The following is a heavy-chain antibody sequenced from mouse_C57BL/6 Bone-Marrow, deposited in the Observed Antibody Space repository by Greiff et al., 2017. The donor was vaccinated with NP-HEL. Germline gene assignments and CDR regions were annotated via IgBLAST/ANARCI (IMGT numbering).Heavy chain of an antibody. Sequence: QVQLKQPGAELVKPGASVKVSCKASGYTFTSYWMHWVKQRPGQGLEWIGRIHPSDSDTNYNQKFKGKATLTVDKSSSTAYMQLSSLTSEDSAVYYCAIRRLIDGSYWYFDVWGTGTTVTVSS. CDR1: GYTFTSYW. J-gene: IGHJ1*03. D-gene: IGHD1-1*01. CDR3: AIRRLIDGSYWYFDV. CDR2: IHPSDSDT. V-gene: IGHV1-74*01.